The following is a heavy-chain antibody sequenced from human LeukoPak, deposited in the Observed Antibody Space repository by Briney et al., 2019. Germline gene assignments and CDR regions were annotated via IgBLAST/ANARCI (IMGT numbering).Heavy chain of an antibody. CDR1: GFTFSSYA. V-gene: IGHV3-23*01. Sequence: GGSLRLSCAASGFTFSSYAMSWVRQAPGKGLEWVSAISGSGGSTYYADSVKGRFTISRDNSKNTLYLQMNSLRAEDTAVYYCAKDPGRYYDSSGYYHIDYWGQGTLVTVSS. CDR2: ISGSGGST. D-gene: IGHD3-22*01. CDR3: AKDPGRYYDSSGYYHIDY. J-gene: IGHJ4*02.